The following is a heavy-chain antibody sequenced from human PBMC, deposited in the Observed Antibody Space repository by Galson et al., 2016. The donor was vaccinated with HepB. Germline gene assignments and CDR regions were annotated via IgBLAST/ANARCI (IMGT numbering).Heavy chain of an antibody. CDR3: ARHGHQQSTNKYDYYGMDV. CDR2: IWPGDSDT. D-gene: IGHD2-2*01. V-gene: IGHV5-51*01. Sequence: QSGAEVKKPGESLKIFCRTSGYSFSSHWIAWVRQMPGKDMEWMGIIWPGDSDTRYSPSFQGQGTISADKSISTAYLQLNSLKASDTAMYYCARHGHQQSTNKYDYYGMDVWGQGTTVTVSS. J-gene: IGHJ6*02. CDR1: GYSFSSHW.